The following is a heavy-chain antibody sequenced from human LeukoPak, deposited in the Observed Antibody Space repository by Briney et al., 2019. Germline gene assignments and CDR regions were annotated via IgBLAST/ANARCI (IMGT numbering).Heavy chain of an antibody. D-gene: IGHD6-13*01. CDR3: ARVLGGSSWYFTYYFDY. CDR2: INAGNGNT. V-gene: IGHV1-3*01. Sequence: ASVKVSCKASGYTFTSYAMHWVRQAPGQRLEWMGWINAGNGNTKYSQKFQGRVTITRGTSASTAYMELSSLRSEDTAVYYCARVLGGSSWYFTYYFDYWGRGTLVTVSS. J-gene: IGHJ4*02. CDR1: GYTFTSYA.